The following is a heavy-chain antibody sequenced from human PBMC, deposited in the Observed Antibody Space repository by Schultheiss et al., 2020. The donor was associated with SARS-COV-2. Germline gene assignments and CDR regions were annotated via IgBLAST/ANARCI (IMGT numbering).Heavy chain of an antibody. CDR2: ISGSGGST. CDR1: GFTFSSYA. D-gene: IGHD3-22*01. Sequence: GESLKISCAASGFTFSSYAMSWVRQAPGKGLEWVSAISGSGGSTYYADSVKGRFTISRDNSKNTLYLQMNSLRAEDTAVYYCARGLYYYDSSGYPRGVYFQHWGQGTLVTVSS. V-gene: IGHV3-23*01. CDR3: ARGLYYYDSSGYPRGVYFQH. J-gene: IGHJ1*01.